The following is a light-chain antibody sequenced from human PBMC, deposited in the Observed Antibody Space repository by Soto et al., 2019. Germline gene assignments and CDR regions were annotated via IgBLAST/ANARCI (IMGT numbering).Light chain of an antibody. J-gene: IGLJ3*02. CDR3: CSFAGSSTFWV. CDR1: TSDVGGYDV. CDR2: EVN. V-gene: IGLV2-23*02. Sequence: QSFLTQPASVSGSPGQSITISCSGTTSDVGGYDVVSWYQQHPGKAPKLMIFEVNQRPSGVSDRFSGSKSGNTASLTISGLQAGDEADYYCCSFAGSSTFWVFGGGTKVTVL.